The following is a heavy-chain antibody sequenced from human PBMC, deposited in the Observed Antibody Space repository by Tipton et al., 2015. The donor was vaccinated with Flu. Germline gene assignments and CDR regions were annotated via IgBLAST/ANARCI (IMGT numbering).Heavy chain of an antibody. J-gene: IGHJ3*02. CDR3: ARLSLSFNAFDI. Sequence: TLSLTCTVSGGSIGVTTYYWGWIRQPPGKGLEYIGSAYYTGGTYFNPSLKGRVTVSIDTSKKQFSLKLNSVTAADTAVYYCARLSLSFNAFDIWGQGTTVIVSS. V-gene: IGHV4-39*07. CDR2: AYYTGGT. D-gene: IGHD2/OR15-2a*01. CDR1: GGSIGVTTYY.